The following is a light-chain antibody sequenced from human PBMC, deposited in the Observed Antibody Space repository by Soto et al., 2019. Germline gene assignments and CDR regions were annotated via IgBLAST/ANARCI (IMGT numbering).Light chain of an antibody. CDR3: QQYYSTSWT. V-gene: IGKV4-1*01. Sequence: DIVMTQSPDFLAVSLGERATINCKSSQSVLYSSDNKNYLAWYQQKQGQPPKLLIYWASTRESGVPDRFSGSGSGTDFTLTISGLLAEDVAVYYCQQYYSTSWTFGQGTKVEIK. CDR2: WAS. J-gene: IGKJ1*01. CDR1: QSVLYSSDNKNY.